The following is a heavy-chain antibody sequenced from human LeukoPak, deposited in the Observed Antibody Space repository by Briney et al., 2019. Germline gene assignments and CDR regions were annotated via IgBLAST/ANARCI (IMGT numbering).Heavy chain of an antibody. CDR2: IYPGDSDT. CDR1: GYRFIGYW. Sequence: TGKSLKISCQGSGYRFIGYWIGWVRQVPGKGLEWLGIIYPGDSDTKYRPSLQGQVTISVDKSINTAYLQWSGLKASDTAIYYCARSEMSTFFDFWGQGTLVTVSS. D-gene: IGHD5-24*01. CDR3: ARSEMSTFFDF. V-gene: IGHV5-51*01. J-gene: IGHJ5*01.